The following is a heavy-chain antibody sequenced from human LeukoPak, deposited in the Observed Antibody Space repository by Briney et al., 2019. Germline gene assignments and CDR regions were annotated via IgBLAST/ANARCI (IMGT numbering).Heavy chain of an antibody. Sequence: GGSLRLSCAASGFTFSSYWMSWVRQAPGTGLEWVANIKQDGSEKYYVDSVKGPFTISRDNAKNSLYLQMNSLRAEDTAVYYCAREYCSGGTCYLPGYWGQGTLVTVSS. V-gene: IGHV3-7*03. CDR2: IKQDGSEK. CDR3: AREYCSGGTCYLPGY. CDR1: GFTFSSYW. J-gene: IGHJ4*02. D-gene: IGHD2-15*01.